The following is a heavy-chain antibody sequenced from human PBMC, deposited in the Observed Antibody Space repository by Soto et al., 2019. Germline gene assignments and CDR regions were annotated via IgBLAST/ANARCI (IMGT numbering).Heavy chain of an antibody. CDR1: GFTFSSYS. CDR3: ARMGSQRYYYYGMDV. D-gene: IGHD6-25*01. J-gene: IGHJ6*02. Sequence: EVQLVESGGGVVKPGGSLRLSCAASGFTFSSYSMNWVRQAPGKGLEWVSSISSSSSYIYYADSVKGRFTISRDNAKNSPYLQMNSLRAEDTAVYYCARMGSQRYYYYGMDVWGQGTTVTVSS. V-gene: IGHV3-21*01. CDR2: ISSSSSYI.